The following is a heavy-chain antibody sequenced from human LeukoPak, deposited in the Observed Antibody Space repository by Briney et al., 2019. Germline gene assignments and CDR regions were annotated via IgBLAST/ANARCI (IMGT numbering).Heavy chain of an antibody. Sequence: SQTLSLTCTVSGCSISSGGYYWSWIRQHPGKGLEWIVYIYYSGSTYYNPSLKSRVTISVDTSKNQFSLKLSSVTAADTAVYYCARGRVTRTTVTTQYYFDYWGQGTLVTVSS. V-gene: IGHV4-31*03. J-gene: IGHJ4*02. CDR3: ARGRVTRTTVTTQYYFDY. D-gene: IGHD4-17*01. CDR1: GCSISSGGYY. CDR2: IYYSGST.